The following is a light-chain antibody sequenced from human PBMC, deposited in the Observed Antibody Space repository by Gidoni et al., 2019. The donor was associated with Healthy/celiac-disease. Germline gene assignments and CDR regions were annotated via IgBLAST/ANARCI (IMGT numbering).Light chain of an antibody. Sequence: IQMTQSPSSLSASVGDRVTITCRASQHISSYLNWYQQKPGKAPKLLIYDASNLETGVPARFSGSGSGTDFTLTISSLQPEDFATYYCQQSNKIPLTFGQGTKLEIK. CDR3: QQSNKIPLT. CDR1: QHISSY. V-gene: IGKV1-33*01. CDR2: DAS. J-gene: IGKJ2*01.